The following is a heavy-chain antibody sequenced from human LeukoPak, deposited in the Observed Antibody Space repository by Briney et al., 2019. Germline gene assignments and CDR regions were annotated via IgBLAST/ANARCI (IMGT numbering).Heavy chain of an antibody. CDR3: ARAGKSSSWPFDY. CDR1: GDAFIPYT. Sequence: GSSVKVSCKASGDAFIPYTFSWVRQAPGQGLEWMGWINPNSGGTNYAQKFQGWVTMTRDTSISTAYMELSRLRSDDTAVYYCARAGKSSSWPFDYWGQGTLVTVSS. J-gene: IGHJ4*02. CDR2: INPNSGGT. V-gene: IGHV1-2*04. D-gene: IGHD6-13*01.